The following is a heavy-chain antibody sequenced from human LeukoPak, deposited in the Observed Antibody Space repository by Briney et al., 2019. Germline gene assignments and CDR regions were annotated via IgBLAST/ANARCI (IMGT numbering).Heavy chain of an antibody. V-gene: IGHV3-30*03. CDR3: AREATWGQWYFDH. J-gene: IGHJ4*02. Sequence: PGTSLRLSCVASGFSFSNHGMHWVRQAPGKGLEWVSVIASDGGAKFYADSVKGRFTRSRDNSKNMFFLQMNFLTVEDTAIYYCAREATWGQWYFDHWGQGTPVTVSS. D-gene: IGHD6-19*01. CDR2: IASDGGAK. CDR1: GFSFSNHG.